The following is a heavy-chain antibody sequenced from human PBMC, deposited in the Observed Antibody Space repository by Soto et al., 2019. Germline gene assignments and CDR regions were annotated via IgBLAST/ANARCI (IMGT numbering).Heavy chain of an antibody. CDR1: GGSFSVYS. V-gene: IGHV4-34*02. CDR3: ARGYKKFHLLRTHSLDV. J-gene: IGHJ6*02. Sequence: QVQLQQWGAGLLKASETLSLTCAVYGGSFSVYSWSWIRQPPGKGLEWIGEINDSGSANYNPSLKSRVNRSVARSMSQFSLKVTSVTAADTAVYFCARGYKKFHLLRTHSLDVWGQGTKVTVSS. D-gene: IGHD1-26*01. CDR2: INDSGSA.